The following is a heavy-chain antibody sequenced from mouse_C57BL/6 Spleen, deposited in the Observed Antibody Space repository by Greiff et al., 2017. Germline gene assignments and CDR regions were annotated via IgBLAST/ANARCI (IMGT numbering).Heavy chain of an antibody. D-gene: IGHD1-1*01. J-gene: IGHJ1*03. CDR2: VSNLAYSI. V-gene: IGHV5-15*01. Sequence: EVQGVESGGGLVQPGGSLKLSCAASGFTFSDYGMAWVRQAPRKGPEWVAFVSNLAYSIYYADTVTGRFTISRENAKNTLYLEMSSLRSEDTAMYYCARRVYGSSLWYFDVWGTGTTVTVSS. CDR1: GFTFSDYG. CDR3: ARRVYGSSLWYFDV.